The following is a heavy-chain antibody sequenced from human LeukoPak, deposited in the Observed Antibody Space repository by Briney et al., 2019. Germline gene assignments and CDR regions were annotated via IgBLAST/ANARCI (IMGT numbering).Heavy chain of an antibody. V-gene: IGHV1-2*02. CDR3: AKSHFSSGWGEAFDY. CDR1: GYTFTGYY. D-gene: IGHD6-19*01. J-gene: IGHJ4*02. CDR2: INPNSGGT. Sequence: GASVKVSCKASGYTFTGYYMHWVRQAPGQGLEWMGWINPNSGGTNYAQKFQGRVTMTRDTSISTAYMELSRLRSDDTAVYYCAKSHFSSGWGEAFDYWGQGTLVTVSS.